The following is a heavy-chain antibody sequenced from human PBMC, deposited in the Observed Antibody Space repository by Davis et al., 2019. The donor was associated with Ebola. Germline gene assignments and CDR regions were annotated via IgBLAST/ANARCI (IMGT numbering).Heavy chain of an antibody. CDR3: AREYYDILTGYYKRTGYYYYYGMDV. V-gene: IGHV3-7*01. D-gene: IGHD3-9*01. CDR1: GFIFSSYW. Sequence: GESLKISCAASGFIFSSYWMSWVRQAPGKGLEWVANIKQDGSEKYYVDSVKGRFTISRDNAKNSLYLQMNSLRAEDTAVYYCAREYYDILTGYYKRTGYYYYYGMDVWGQGTTVTVSS. J-gene: IGHJ6*02. CDR2: IKQDGSEK.